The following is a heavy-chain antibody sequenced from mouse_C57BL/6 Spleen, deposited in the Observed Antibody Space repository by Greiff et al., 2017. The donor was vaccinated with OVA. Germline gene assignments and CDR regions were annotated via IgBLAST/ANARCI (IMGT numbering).Heavy chain of an antibody. CDR2: INPGSGGT. CDR3: ARGNDYDGYAMDY. V-gene: IGHV1-54*01. J-gene: IGHJ4*01. CDR1: GYAFTNYL. Sequence: VKLQESGAELVRPGTSVKVSCKASGYAFTNYLIEWVKQRPGQGLEWIGVINPGSGGTNYNEKFKGKATLTADKSSSTAYMQLSSLTSEDSAVYFCARGNDYDGYAMDYWGQGTSVTVSS. D-gene: IGHD2-4*01.